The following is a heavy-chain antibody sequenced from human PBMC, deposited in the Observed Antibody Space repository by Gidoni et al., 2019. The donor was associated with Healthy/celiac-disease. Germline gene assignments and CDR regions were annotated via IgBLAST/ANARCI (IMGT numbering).Heavy chain of an antibody. D-gene: IGHD6-6*01. CDR2: ISWNSGSI. Sequence: EVQLVESGGGLVQPGRSLRLSCAASGFTFDDYAMHWVRQAPGKGLGWVSGISWNSGSIGYADSVKGRFTISRDNAKNSLYLQMNSLRAEDTALYYCAKERSIAAEGCFDYWGQGTLVTVSS. V-gene: IGHV3-9*01. CDR1: GFTFDDYA. J-gene: IGHJ4*02. CDR3: AKERSIAAEGCFDY.